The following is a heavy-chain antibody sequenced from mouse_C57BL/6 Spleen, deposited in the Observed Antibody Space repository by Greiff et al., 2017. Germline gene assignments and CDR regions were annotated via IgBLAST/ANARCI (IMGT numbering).Heavy chain of an antibody. CDR2: ILTGSDCT. CDR3: AREKVGYFFAY. D-gene: IGHD2-3*01. V-gene: IGHV1-9*01. Sequence: VQLQQSGAELMKPGASVQISCKATGYTFTGYWIEWVKQRPGNGLEWIGEILTGSDCTNYHEKFKGQATFTADTSSNTAYMQLSSLTTEYAAICYGAREKVGYFFAYWGQGTLVTVSA. J-gene: IGHJ3*01. CDR1: GYTFTGYW.